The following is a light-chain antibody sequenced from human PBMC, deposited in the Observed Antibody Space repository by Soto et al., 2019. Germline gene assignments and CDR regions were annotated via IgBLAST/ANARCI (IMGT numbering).Light chain of an antibody. CDR1: QSVLYSADNKNY. CDR3: HHCYSPPST. CDR2: WAS. Sequence: DIVMTQSPDSLAVSLGERATIKCKSSQSVLYSADNKNYLAWYQQKAGQPPKVLIYWASIRESGVPDRFSGSGSGTDFTLTISSLQAEDVAVYYCHHCYSPPSTFGQGTKVEIK. V-gene: IGKV4-1*01. J-gene: IGKJ1*01.